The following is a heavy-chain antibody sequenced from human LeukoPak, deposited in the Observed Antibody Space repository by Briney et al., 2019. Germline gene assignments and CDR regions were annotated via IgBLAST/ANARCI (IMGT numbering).Heavy chain of an antibody. Sequence: GGSLRLSCAASGFTFDYYAMHWVRQAPRKGLEWVSLISGDGGATYYAKSVKGRFTISRDNSKNSLYLQMNSLRTEDTALYYCAKGGLGNNLNYFDYWGQGALVTVSS. CDR1: GFTFDYYA. J-gene: IGHJ4*02. D-gene: IGHD1-1*01. V-gene: IGHV3-43*02. CDR3: AKGGLGNNLNYFDY. CDR2: ISGDGGAT.